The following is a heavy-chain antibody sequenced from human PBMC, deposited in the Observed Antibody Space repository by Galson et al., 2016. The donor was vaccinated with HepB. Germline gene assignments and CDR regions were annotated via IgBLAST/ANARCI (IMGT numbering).Heavy chain of an antibody. CDR3: AKRHEFCPPVGCSVDY. CDR1: GFTFNNYG. D-gene: IGHD3-10*02. V-gene: IGHV3-23*01. J-gene: IGHJ4*02. Sequence: SLRLSCAASGFTFNNYGMTWVRQAPGKGLEVVASISRSGDSRDYSDSVKGRFTISRDNSNNMLFLQMDSLRPDDTAVYYCAKRHEFCPPVGCSVDYWGQGTLVSVSP. CDR2: ISRSGDSR.